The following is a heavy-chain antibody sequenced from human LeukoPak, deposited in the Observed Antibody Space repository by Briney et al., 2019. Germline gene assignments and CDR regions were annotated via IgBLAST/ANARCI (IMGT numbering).Heavy chain of an antibody. CDR1: GFMFSTYA. CDR2: ISGSGERT. J-gene: IGHJ4*02. V-gene: IGHV3-23*01. D-gene: IGHD1-26*01. Sequence: LGGSLRLSCVTSGFMFSTYAVSWVRQAPGKGLEWVSIISGSGERTYYADSVRGRFTVSRDNSKNTLYLQMKSLRAEDTAVYYCVSQSYSGSDNFYFHYWGQGTLIAVSS. CDR3: VSQSYSGSDNFYFHY.